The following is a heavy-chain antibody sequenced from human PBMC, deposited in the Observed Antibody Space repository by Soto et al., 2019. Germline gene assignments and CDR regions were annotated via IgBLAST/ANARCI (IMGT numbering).Heavy chain of an antibody. J-gene: IGHJ5*02. CDR1: GGSISSGDYY. CDR3: ARSSVSGFWSGNNWFDP. CDR2: IYYSVST. D-gene: IGHD3-3*01. Sequence: SETLSLTCTVSGGSISSGDYYWSWIRQPPGKGLEWIGYIYYSVSTYYNPSLKSRVTISVDTSKNQFSLKLSSVTAADTAVYYCARSSVSGFWSGNNWFDPWGQGTLVTVSS. V-gene: IGHV4-30-4*01.